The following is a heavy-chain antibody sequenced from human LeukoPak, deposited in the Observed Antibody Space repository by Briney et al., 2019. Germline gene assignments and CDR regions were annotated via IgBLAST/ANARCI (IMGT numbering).Heavy chain of an antibody. CDR2: ISYDGSNK. Sequence: GGSLRLSCAASGLTFNSYGMHWVRQAPGKGLEWVAVISYDGSNKYYADSVKGRFTISRDNSKNTLYLQMNSLRAEDTAVYYCAKGGDGHNLEYYYYGMDVWGQGTTVTVSS. CDR1: GLTFNSYG. D-gene: IGHD5-24*01. J-gene: IGHJ6*02. V-gene: IGHV3-30*18. CDR3: AKGGDGHNLEYYYYGMDV.